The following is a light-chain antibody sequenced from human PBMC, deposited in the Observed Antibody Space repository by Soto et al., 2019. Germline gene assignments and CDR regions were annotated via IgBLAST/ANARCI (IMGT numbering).Light chain of an antibody. V-gene: IGKV1-39*01. CDR2: GAS. J-gene: IGKJ1*01. CDR1: QGISTF. Sequence: DIQMTQSPSSLFASVGDRVTITCRASQGISTFLHWYQQRPGKAPSLIIYGASNLQSGVPSRFSGRGSGTEFSLTISTLQPEDVATYSCQHTRTTPRTFGQGTKLEIK. CDR3: QHTRTTPRT.